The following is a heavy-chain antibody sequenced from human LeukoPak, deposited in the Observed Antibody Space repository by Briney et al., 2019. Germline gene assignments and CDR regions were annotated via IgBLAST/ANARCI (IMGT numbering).Heavy chain of an antibody. J-gene: IGHJ4*02. D-gene: IGHD3-10*01. V-gene: IGHV3-23*01. CDR2: ISGSGGST. CDR3: AKDRDYYGSGSYKGYFDY. CDR1: GFTFSTYS. Sequence: GGSLRLSCAASGFTFSTYSMSWVRQAPGKGLEWVSAISGSGGSTYYADSVKGRFTISRDNSKNTLYLQMNSLRAEDTAVYYCAKDRDYYGSGSYKGYFDYWGQGTLVTVSS.